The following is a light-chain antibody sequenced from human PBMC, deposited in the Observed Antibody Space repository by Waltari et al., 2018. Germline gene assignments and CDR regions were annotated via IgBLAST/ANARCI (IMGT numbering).Light chain of an antibody. CDR1: SSDVGGYNY. J-gene: IGLJ3*02. V-gene: IGLV2-14*01. CDR3: SSYTSSSTLL. Sequence: QSALTQPASVSGSPGQSITIPCTGTSSDVGGYNYVSWYQQHPGKAPTLIIYDVSKRPSGVSNRFSGSKSGNTASLTISGLQAEDEADFYCSSYTSSSTLLFGGGTKLTVL. CDR2: DVS.